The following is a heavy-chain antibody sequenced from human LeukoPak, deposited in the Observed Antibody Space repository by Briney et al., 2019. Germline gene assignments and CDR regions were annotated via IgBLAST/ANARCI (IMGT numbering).Heavy chain of an antibody. CDR3: ARDRVGSGWPRPWYFEF. CDR2: MNLNTGAT. Sequence: ASVKVSFKPSGYTFTVYYLHWVRQAPGQALEWMGWMNLNTGATAYAQNFQGRVAMSRDTSIDTAYMDLSSLTSDDTAVYYCARDRVGSGWPRPWYFEFWGQGTLVTVSS. CDR1: GYTFTVYY. J-gene: IGHJ4*02. V-gene: IGHV1-2*02. D-gene: IGHD6-19*01.